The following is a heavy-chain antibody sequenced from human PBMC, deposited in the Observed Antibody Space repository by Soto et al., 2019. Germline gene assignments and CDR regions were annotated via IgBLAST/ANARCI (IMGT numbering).Heavy chain of an antibody. CDR2: IKEDGSEE. CDR3: ARDGKGAAYTHGPYYFDY. V-gene: IGHV3-7*01. Sequence: GGSLRLSCAASGFTVSSNYMSWVRQAPGKGLEWVANIKEDGSEEYYADSVRGRFTISRDNAMRSLFLHMNSLRDEDTAVYYCARDGKGAAYTHGPYYFDYWGQGALVTAPQ. J-gene: IGHJ4*02. D-gene: IGHD1-1*01. CDR1: GFTVSSNY.